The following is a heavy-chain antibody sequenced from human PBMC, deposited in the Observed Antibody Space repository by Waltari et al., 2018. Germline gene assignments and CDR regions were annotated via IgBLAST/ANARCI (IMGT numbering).Heavy chain of an antibody. Sequence: QLQLQESGPGLVKPSETLSLTCAVYGGSFSGYYWSWIRQPPGKGLEVIGEINHSGSTNYNPSLKSRVTISVDTSKNQFSLKLSSVTAADTAVYYCARAWISLILGATSAFDIWGQGTMVTVS. CDR3: ARAWISLILGATSAFDI. CDR2: INHSGST. CDR1: GGSFSGYY. D-gene: IGHD1-26*01. J-gene: IGHJ3*02. V-gene: IGHV4-34*01.